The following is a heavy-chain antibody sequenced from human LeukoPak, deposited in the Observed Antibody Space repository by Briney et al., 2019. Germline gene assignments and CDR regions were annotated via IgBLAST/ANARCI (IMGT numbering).Heavy chain of an antibody. CDR1: GFTFSSYW. CDR2: INSDGSST. CDR3: VRGSLASGVVVYYYYYLDV. D-gene: IGHD3-3*01. Sequence: GGSLRLSCAASGFTFSSYWMHWVRQAPGKGLVWVSRINSDGSSTSYADSVKGRFTISRDNAKNTLYLQMNSLRAEDTAVYYCVRGSLASGVVVYYYYYLDVWGKGTTVTVS. V-gene: IGHV3-74*01. J-gene: IGHJ6*03.